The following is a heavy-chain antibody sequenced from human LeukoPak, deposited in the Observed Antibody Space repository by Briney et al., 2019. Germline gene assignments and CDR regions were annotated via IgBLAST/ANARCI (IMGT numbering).Heavy chain of an antibody. CDR2: ISSSSSYI. J-gene: IGHJ4*02. V-gene: IGHV3-21*01. D-gene: IGHD3-10*01. CDR3: ARAGWVVRAYLGDMYYFDY. Sequence: GGSLRLSYAPDGSTVGSYSTRSVRQAPGKGLEWVSSISSSSSYIYYADSVKGRFTISRDNAKNSLYLQMNSLRAEDTAVYYCARAGWVVRAYLGDMYYFDYWGQGTLVTVSS. CDR1: GSTVGSYS.